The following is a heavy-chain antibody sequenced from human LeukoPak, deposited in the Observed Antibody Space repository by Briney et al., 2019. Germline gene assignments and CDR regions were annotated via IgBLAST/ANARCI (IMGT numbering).Heavy chain of an antibody. CDR2: IYYSGST. V-gene: IGHV4-59*11. Sequence: KSSETLSLTCTVSGGSISSHYWSWIRQPPGKGLEWIGYIYYSGSTNYNPSLKSRVTISVDTSKNQFSLKLSSVTAADMAVYYCARVYGSGWYDYWGQGTLVTVSS. D-gene: IGHD6-19*01. J-gene: IGHJ4*02. CDR1: GGSISSHY. CDR3: ARVYGSGWYDY.